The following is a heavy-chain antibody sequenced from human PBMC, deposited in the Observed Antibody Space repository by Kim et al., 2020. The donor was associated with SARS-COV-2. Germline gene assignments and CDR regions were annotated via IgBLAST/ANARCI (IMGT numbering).Heavy chain of an antibody. D-gene: IGHD6-13*01. Sequence: TPYLKRRLTISGDTSKIQFALKLSSVTTADTAVYYCARGSAAGRNYYFDYWGQGTLVTVSS. J-gene: IGHJ4*02. CDR3: ARGSAAGRNYYFDY. V-gene: IGHV4-59*09.